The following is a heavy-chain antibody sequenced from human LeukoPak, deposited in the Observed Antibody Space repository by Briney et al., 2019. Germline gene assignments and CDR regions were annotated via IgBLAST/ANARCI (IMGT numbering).Heavy chain of an antibody. CDR2: INPNSGGT. D-gene: IGHD6-13*01. CDR1: GYTFTGYY. V-gene: IGHV1-2*02. J-gene: IGHJ4*02. CDR3: ARGGYSSSWLARDY. Sequence: ASVKVSCKASGYTFTGYYMHWVRQAPGQGLEWMGWINPNSGGTNYAQKFQGRVTMTGDTSISTAYMELSRLRSDDTAVYYCARGGYSSSWLARDYWGQGTLVTVSS.